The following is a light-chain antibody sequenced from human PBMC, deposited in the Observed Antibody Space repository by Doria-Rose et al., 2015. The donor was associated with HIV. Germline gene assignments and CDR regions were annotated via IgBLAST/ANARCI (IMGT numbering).Light chain of an antibody. Sequence: EIGMTQSPATLSLSPGERATLSCRASQSVSSYLAWYQQKPGQAPRLLIYDASNRATGIPARFSGSGSGTDFTLTISSLEPEDFAVYYCQQRTLFGPGTKVDTK. CDR2: DAS. V-gene: IGKV3-11*01. J-gene: IGKJ3*01. CDR3: QQRTL. CDR1: QSVSSY.